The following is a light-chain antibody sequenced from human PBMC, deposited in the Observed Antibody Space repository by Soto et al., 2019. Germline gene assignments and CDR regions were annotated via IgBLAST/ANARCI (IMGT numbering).Light chain of an antibody. Sequence: EIVMTQSPATLSVSPGERATLSCKASQSISSDVAWYQQKPGQAPRLLIYGASTTATGIPVRFSGSGSGTEFTLTISSLQSEDFAVYNCQQYNKWPRTFGQGTKVDI. CDR3: QQYNKWPRT. CDR2: GAS. J-gene: IGKJ2*01. CDR1: QSISSD. V-gene: IGKV3-15*01.